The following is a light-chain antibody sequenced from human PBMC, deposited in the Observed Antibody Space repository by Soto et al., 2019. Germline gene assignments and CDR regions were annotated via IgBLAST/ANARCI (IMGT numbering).Light chain of an antibody. CDR2: QVS. J-gene: IGLJ1*01. CDR1: SSDIGAYNS. Sequence: QSVLTQPASVSGSPGQSITISCTGTSSDIGAYNSVSWYQHHPGKAPKLIVFQVSFRPSAVSDRFSGSKSDNTASLTISGLQTEDEADYYCLSYTASSTFFFGTGTKVTVL. V-gene: IGLV2-14*01. CDR3: LSYTASSTFF.